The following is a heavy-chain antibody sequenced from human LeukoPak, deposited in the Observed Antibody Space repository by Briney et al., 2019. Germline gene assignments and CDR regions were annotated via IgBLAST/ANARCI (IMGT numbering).Heavy chain of an antibody. CDR1: GGSIGSYY. CDR3: ARGYDFWSGYPNFDP. Sequence: SETLSLTCTVSGGSIGSYYWSWIRQPPGKGLEWIGYIYYSGSTNYNPSLKSRVTISVDTSKNQFSLKLSSVTAADTAVYYCARGYDFWSGYPNFDPWGQGTLVTVSS. J-gene: IGHJ5*02. V-gene: IGHV4-59*01. D-gene: IGHD3-3*01. CDR2: IYYSGST.